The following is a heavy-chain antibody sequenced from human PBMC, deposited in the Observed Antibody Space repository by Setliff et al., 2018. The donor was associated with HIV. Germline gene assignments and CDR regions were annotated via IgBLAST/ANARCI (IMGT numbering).Heavy chain of an antibody. J-gene: IGHJ4*02. D-gene: IGHD4-17*01. CDR3: ARFEVTPVTTRDS. Sequence: PSETLSLTCSVSGDSLGSHYWSWVRQPPGKGLEWIGEIHHTGHINNHPSFKSRVTISLDKSTNQFSLKMKSVTAADSAVYYCARFEVTPVTTRDSWGQGMLVTVSS. CDR1: GDSLGSHY. V-gene: IGHV4-34*01. CDR2: IHHTGHI.